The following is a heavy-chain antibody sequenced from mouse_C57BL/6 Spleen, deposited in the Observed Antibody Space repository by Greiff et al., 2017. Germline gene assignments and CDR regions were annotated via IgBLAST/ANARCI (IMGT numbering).Heavy chain of an antibody. CDR2: INPNNGGT. D-gene: IGHD2-1*01. Sequence: EVQLQQSGPELVKPGASVKISCKASGYTFTDYYMNWVKQSHGKSLEWIGDINPNNGGTSYNQKFKGKATLTVDKSSSTAYMELRSLTSEDSAVYYGARGTYGNYKLAWFAYWGQGTLVTVSA. V-gene: IGHV1-26*01. J-gene: IGHJ3*01. CDR3: ARGTYGNYKLAWFAY. CDR1: GYTFTDYY.